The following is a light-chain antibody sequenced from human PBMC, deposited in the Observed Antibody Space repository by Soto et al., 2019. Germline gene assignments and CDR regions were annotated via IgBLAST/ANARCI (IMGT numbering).Light chain of an antibody. J-gene: IGKJ4*01. Sequence: ERVMTQSPATLSVSPGERATLSCRASQFVSSNLAWYQQKPGQAPRLLIYETTTRASGVPGRFSGSGSGTEFSLPVSGLQSEDVAVYYCQQYHNWPFTFGGGTKVEIK. CDR1: QFVSSN. CDR2: ETT. CDR3: QQYHNWPFT. V-gene: IGKV3-15*01.